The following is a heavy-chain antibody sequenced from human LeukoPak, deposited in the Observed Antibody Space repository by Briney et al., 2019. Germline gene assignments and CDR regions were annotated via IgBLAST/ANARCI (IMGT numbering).Heavy chain of an antibody. CDR1: GGTFSSYA. CDR2: IIPILGIA. D-gene: IGHD3-22*01. J-gene: IGHJ3*02. Sequence: SVKVSCKASGGTFSSYAISWVRQAPGQGLEWMGRIIPILGIANYAQKFQGRVTITADKSTSTAYMELSSLRSEDTAVYYCARDAYYYDSSGYYRIWGQGTMVSVFS. CDR3: ARDAYYYDSSGYYRI. V-gene: IGHV1-69*04.